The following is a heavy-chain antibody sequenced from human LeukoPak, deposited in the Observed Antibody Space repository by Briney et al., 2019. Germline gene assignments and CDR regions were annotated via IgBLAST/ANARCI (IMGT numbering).Heavy chain of an antibody. CDR2: ISGSSNYI. V-gene: IGHV3-21*01. D-gene: IGHD2-21*01. J-gene: IGHJ3*02. CDR3: ARDESGDKDAFDI. CDR1: GFSFSDYT. Sequence: GGSLTLSCAASGFSFSDYTMNWVRLAPGKGLEWVSSISGSSNYIYYADSVKGRFTISGGNAKNSLYLQMNSLRVEDTAVYYCARDESGDKDAFDIWGQGTMVTVSS.